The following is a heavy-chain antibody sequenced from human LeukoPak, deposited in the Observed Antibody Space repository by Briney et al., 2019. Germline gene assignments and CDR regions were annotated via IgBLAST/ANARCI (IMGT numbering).Heavy chain of an antibody. V-gene: IGHV4-61*08. Sequence: SETLSLTCTVSGGSISSGDYYWSWIRQPPGKGLEWIGYIYYSGSTNYNPSLKSRVTISVDTSKNQFSLKLSSVTAADTAVYYCARMWGSGSWNWFDPWGQGTLVTVSS. CDR3: ARMWGSGSWNWFDP. J-gene: IGHJ5*02. CDR2: IYYSGST. D-gene: IGHD1-26*01. CDR1: GGSISSGDYY.